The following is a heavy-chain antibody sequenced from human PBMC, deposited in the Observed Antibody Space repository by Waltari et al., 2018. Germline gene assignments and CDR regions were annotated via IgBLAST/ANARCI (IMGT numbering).Heavy chain of an antibody. J-gene: IGHJ4*02. Sequence: QVQLVQSGAEVKKPGASVKVSCKASGYTFTSYYMHWVRQAPGQGLEWMGIINPSGGSTSYGQKFQGRVTMTRDTSTSTVYMELSSLRSEDTAVYYCARDIGHVSGSFSFYFDYWGQGTLVTVSS. CDR1: GYTFTSYY. CDR3: ARDIGHVSGSFSFYFDY. CDR2: INPSGGST. V-gene: IGHV1-46*01. D-gene: IGHD1-26*01.